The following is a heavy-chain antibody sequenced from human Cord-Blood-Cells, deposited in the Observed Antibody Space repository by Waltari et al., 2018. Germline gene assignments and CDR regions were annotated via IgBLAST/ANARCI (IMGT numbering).Heavy chain of an antibody. J-gene: IGHJ3*02. CDR1: GGSISSYY. V-gene: IGHV4-59*01. Sequence: QVQLQESGPGLVKPSETLSLTCTVSGGSISSYYWSWIRQPPGKGLEWIGYIDYSGSTNYNPSLKSRVTISVDTSKNQFSLKLSSVTAADTAVYYCARGGGYCSSTSCYAFDIWGQGTMVTVSS. CDR3: ARGGGYCSSTSCYAFDI. D-gene: IGHD2-2*01. CDR2: IDYSGST.